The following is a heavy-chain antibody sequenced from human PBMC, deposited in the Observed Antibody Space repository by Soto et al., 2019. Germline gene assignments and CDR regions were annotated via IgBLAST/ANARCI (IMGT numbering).Heavy chain of an antibody. J-gene: IGHJ5*02. CDR3: AREEGGAYDHRWCDP. D-gene: IGHD3-16*01. CDR2: IYDSGST. V-gene: IGHV4-31*03. CDR1: GGSISSSGYY. Sequence: QVQLQESGPGLVKPSQTLSLTCTVSGGSISSSGYYWSWIRQHPGKGLEWIGYIYDSGSTYYNPPLKSRVTISVATSTNQFSLKLRSVITADPALYYCAREEGGAYDHRWCDPWGQATLVTVSS.